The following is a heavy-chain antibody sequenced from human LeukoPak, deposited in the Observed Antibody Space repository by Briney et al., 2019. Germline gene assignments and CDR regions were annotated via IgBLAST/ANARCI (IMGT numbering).Heavy chain of an antibody. CDR1: GGTFSSYA. J-gene: IGHJ6*02. CDR2: IIPIFGTA. CDR3: ARCPYTIFGVVSLNSDRYYYYGMDV. D-gene: IGHD3-3*01. V-gene: IGHV1-69*13. Sequence: GASVKVSCKASGGTFSSYAISWVRQAPGQGLEWMGGIIPIFGTANYAQKFQGRVTITADESTSTAYVELSSLRSEDTAVYYCARCPYTIFGVVSLNSDRYYYYGMDVWGQGTTVTVSS.